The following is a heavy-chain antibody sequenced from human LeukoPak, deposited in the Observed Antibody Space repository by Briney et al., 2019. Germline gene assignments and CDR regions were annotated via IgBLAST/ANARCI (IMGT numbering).Heavy chain of an antibody. V-gene: IGHV4-34*01. J-gene: IGHJ6*03. CDR1: GGSFSGYY. CDR3: ARGPPQYCSSTSCYGYYYYYMDV. CDR2: INHSGST. D-gene: IGHD2-2*01. Sequence: PSETLSLTRAVYGGSFSGYYWSWIRQPPGKGLEWIGEINHSGSTNYNPSLKSRVTISVDTSTNQFSLKLSSVTAADTAVYYCARGPPQYCSSTSCYGYYYYYMDVWGKGTTVTVSS.